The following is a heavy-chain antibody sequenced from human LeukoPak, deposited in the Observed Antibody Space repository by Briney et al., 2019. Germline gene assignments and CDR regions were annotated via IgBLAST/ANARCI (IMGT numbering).Heavy chain of an antibody. Sequence: GGSLILSCAAPGFTFSDYSLNWVRQAPGKGLEWVSCISGDSRYIYYADSVKGRSTISRDNAQNSLYLHMNSLRAEDTAVYYCARGPFSSSWSEFDYWGQGTLVTVSS. CDR2: ISGDSRYI. J-gene: IGHJ4*02. D-gene: IGHD6-13*01. V-gene: IGHV3-21*06. CDR3: ARGPFSSSWSEFDY. CDR1: GFTFSDYS.